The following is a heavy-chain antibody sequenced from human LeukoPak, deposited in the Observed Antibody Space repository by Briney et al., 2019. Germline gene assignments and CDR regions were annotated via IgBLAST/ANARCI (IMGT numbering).Heavy chain of an antibody. V-gene: IGHV3-7*01. CDR3: ARDSALYCSGGSCTDS. CDR2: INQDGSEK. CDR1: AFTFSSYW. D-gene: IGHD2-15*01. Sequence: GGTLRLSCAASAFTFSSYWMSWVRQPPRTGLERVANINQDGSEKYYVDSVKGRFTISRDTAKSSLYLQMSSLRAEDTAVYYCARDSALYCSGGSCTDSWGQGTLLTVSS. J-gene: IGHJ4*02.